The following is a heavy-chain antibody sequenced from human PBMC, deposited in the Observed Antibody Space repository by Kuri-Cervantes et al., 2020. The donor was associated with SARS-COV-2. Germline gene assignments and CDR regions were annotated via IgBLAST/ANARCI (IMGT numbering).Heavy chain of an antibody. V-gene: IGHV1-2*02. D-gene: IGHD2-15*01. CDR2: INPNSGGT. CDR1: GYTFTGYY. CDR3: ASMGYCSGGSCLSPYDY. J-gene: IGHJ4*02. Sequence: ASVKVSCKASGYTFTGYYMHWVRQAPGQGLEWMGWINPNSGGTNYAQKFQGRVTMTRDTSISTAYMELSRLRSDDTAVYYCASMGYCSGGSCLSPYDYWGQGTLVTVSS.